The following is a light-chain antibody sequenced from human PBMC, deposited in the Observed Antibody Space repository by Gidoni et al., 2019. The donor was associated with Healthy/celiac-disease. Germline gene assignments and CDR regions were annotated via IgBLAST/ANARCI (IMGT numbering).Light chain of an antibody. J-gene: IGKJ2*01. Sequence: IVLSQSPATLSLSPGERATLSCRASQSVSSYLAWYQQKPGQAPRLLIYDASNRATGIPARFSGSGSGTDCTLTISSLEPEDCAVYYCQQRSNWPMYTFGQGTKLEIK. CDR1: QSVSSY. CDR3: QQRSNWPMYT. CDR2: DAS. V-gene: IGKV3-11*01.